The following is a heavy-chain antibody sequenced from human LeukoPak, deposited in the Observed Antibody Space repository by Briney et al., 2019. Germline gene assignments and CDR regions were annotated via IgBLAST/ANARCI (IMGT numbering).Heavy chain of an antibody. CDR3: ARGVTSALSYYDGMDV. D-gene: IGHD2/OR15-2a*01. Sequence: SETLSLTCAVYIGSFSGYYWSWIRQTPGKGLEWIGEINHSGSTYYNPSLESRVTISVDPSKNQFSLNLHSVTAADTAVYYCARGVTSALSYYDGMDVWGQGTTVTVSS. V-gene: IGHV4-34*01. CDR2: INHSGST. CDR1: IGSFSGYY. J-gene: IGHJ6*02.